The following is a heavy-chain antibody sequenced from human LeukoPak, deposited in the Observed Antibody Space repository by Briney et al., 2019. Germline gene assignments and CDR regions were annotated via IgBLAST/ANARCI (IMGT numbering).Heavy chain of an antibody. CDR1: GYSFTSYW. Sequence: HGESLKISCKGSGYSFTSYWIGWVRQMPGKVLEWMGIIYPGDSDTRYSPSFQGQVTISADRSTSTAYLQWSSLKASDTAMYYCARGDYGDYRIFYTLFDFWGQGTLVTVSS. CDR3: ARGDYGDYRIFYTLFDF. D-gene: IGHD4-17*01. CDR2: IYPGDSDT. V-gene: IGHV5-51*01. J-gene: IGHJ4*02.